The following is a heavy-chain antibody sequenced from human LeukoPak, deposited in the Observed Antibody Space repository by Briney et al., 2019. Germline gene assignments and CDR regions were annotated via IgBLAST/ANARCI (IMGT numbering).Heavy chain of an antibody. CDR2: IIPIFGTA. D-gene: IGHD6-19*01. Sequence: ASVKVSCKASGGTFSSYAISWVRQAPGQGLEWMGGIIPIFGTANYAQKFQGRVTMTRDTSISTAYMELSRLRSDDTAVYYCARGGWEGYFDYWGQGTLVTVSS. J-gene: IGHJ4*02. CDR1: GGTFSSYA. CDR3: ARGGWEGYFDY. V-gene: IGHV1-69*05.